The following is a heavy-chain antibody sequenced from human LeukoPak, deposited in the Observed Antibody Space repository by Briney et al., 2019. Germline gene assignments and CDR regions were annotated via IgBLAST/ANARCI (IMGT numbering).Heavy chain of an antibody. CDR2: ISSSSSSTI. CDR1: GFTFSSYS. V-gene: IGHV3-48*01. J-gene: IGHJ6*02. Sequence: PGGSLRLSCAASGFTFSSYSMNWVRQAPGKGLEWVSYISSSSSSTIYYADSVKGRFTISRDNAKNSLYLQMNSLRAEDTAVYYCASTTVYLSGGSIYYYYGMDVWGQGTTVTVSS. CDR3: ASTTVYLSGGSIYYYYGMDV. D-gene: IGHD2-15*01.